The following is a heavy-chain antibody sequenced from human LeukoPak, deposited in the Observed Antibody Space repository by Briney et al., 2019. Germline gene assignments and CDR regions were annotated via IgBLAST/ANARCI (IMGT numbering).Heavy chain of an antibody. Sequence: GGSLRLSCAASGFTFSSYAMSWVRQAPGKGLEWVSAISGSGGSTYYADSVKGRFTISRDNSKNTLYLQMSSLRAEDTAVYYCAKSGGMVRGVIRAFDIWGQGTMVTASS. V-gene: IGHV3-23*01. CDR2: ISGSGGST. J-gene: IGHJ3*02. CDR3: AKSGGMVRGVIRAFDI. CDR1: GFTFSSYA. D-gene: IGHD3-10*01.